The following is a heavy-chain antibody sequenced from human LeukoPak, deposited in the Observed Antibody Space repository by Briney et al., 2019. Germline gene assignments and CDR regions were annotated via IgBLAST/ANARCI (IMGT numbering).Heavy chain of an antibody. CDR3: ARGLAGQQLVRAWFDP. Sequence: GASAKVSCKASRYTFTSYYMHWVRQAPGQGLEWMGIINPSGGSTSYAQKFQGRVTMTRDMSTSTVYMELSSLRSEDTAVYYCARGLAGQQLVRAWFDPWGQGTLVTVSS. V-gene: IGHV1-46*01. D-gene: IGHD6-13*01. CDR2: INPSGGST. CDR1: RYTFTSYY. J-gene: IGHJ5*02.